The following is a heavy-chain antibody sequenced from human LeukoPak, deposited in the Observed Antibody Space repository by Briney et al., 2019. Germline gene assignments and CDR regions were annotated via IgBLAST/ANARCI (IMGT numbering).Heavy chain of an antibody. CDR2: INPNSGGT. Sequence: ASVKVSCKASGYTFTGYYMHWVRQAPGQGLEWMGWINPNSGGTNYAQNFQGRVTMTGDTSINTAYMELSRLTSDDTAVYFCSRDRGYYDSGNYPTDYWGQGTLVTVSS. CDR3: SRDRGYYDSGNYPTDY. V-gene: IGHV1-2*02. J-gene: IGHJ4*02. CDR1: GYTFTGYY. D-gene: IGHD3-10*01.